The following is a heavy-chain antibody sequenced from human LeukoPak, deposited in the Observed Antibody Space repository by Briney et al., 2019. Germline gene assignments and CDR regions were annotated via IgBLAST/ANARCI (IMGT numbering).Heavy chain of an antibody. D-gene: IGHD3-10*01. Sequence: ASVKVSCKASGYTFTGYYMHWVRQAPGQGLEWMGRINPNSGGTNYAQKFQGRVPMTRDTSISTAYMELSRLRSDDPAVYYCASDRIWFGDNLHYYMDVWGKGTTVTVSS. CDR1: GYTFTGYY. CDR2: INPNSGGT. J-gene: IGHJ6*03. V-gene: IGHV1-2*06. CDR3: ASDRIWFGDNLHYYMDV.